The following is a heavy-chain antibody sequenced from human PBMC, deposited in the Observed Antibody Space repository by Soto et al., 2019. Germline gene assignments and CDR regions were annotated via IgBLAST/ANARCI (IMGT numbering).Heavy chain of an antibody. Sequence: GRCLRLSWAFDTLLLNYYYLSCDRHPPEKLLEWVSGMSGVGDSTSYADYVKDRLTISRDNAQNTLFIQMNNLRDEDTATYYCARRASHGRNSYGTCFDYWGQGTMVTVSS. CDR3: ARRASHGRNSYGTCFDY. CDR2: MSGVGDST. V-gene: IGHV3-23*01. J-gene: IGHJ4*02. D-gene: IGHD1-7*01. CDR1: TLLLNYYY.